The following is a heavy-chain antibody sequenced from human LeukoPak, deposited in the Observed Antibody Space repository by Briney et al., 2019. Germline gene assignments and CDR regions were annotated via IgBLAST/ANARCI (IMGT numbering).Heavy chain of an antibody. J-gene: IGHJ3*02. Sequence: ASVKVSCKASGYTFTSYGISWVRQAPGQGLEWMGWISAYNGNTNYAQKLQGRVTMTTDTSTSIAYMELRSLRSDDTAVYYCATRMMVRGANDAFDIWGQGTMVTVSS. V-gene: IGHV1-18*01. CDR2: ISAYNGNT. D-gene: IGHD3-10*01. CDR1: GYTFTSYG. CDR3: ATRMMVRGANDAFDI.